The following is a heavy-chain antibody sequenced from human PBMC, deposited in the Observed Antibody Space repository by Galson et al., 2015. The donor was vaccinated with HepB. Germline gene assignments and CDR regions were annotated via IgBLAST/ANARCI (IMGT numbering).Heavy chain of an antibody. J-gene: IGHJ4*02. D-gene: IGHD5-12*01. CDR2: ISYDGSNK. CDR3: AKDLDSGYDWIGSDY. Sequence: SLRLSCAASGFTFSSYGMHWVRQAPGKGLEWVAVISYDGSNKYYADSVKGRFTISRDNSKNTLYLQMNSLRAEDTAVYYCAKDLDSGYDWIGSDYWGQGTLVTVSS. CDR1: GFTFSSYG. V-gene: IGHV3-30*18.